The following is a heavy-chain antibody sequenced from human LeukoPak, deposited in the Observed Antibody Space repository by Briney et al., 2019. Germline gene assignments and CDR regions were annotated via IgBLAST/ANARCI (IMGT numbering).Heavy chain of an antibody. CDR2: ISSSSSYT. J-gene: IGHJ4*02. Sequence: GGSLRLSCAASGFTFSDYYMSWIRQAPGKGLEWVSYISSSSSYTNYADSVKGRFTISRDNAKNSLYLQMNSLRAEDTAVYYCARGAYSGSYSYFGYWGQGTLVTVSS. D-gene: IGHD1-26*01. CDR3: ARGAYSGSYSYFGY. CDR1: GFTFSDYY. V-gene: IGHV3-11*05.